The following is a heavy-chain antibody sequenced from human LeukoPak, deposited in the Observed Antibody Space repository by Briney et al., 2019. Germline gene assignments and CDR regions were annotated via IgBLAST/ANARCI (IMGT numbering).Heavy chain of an antibody. CDR1: GYSFTNYW. Sequence: GESLKISCQGSGYSFTNYWIGWVRQMPGKGLEWMGIIYPGDSGTRYSPSFQGQVTISADKSNSTAYLQWNSLKASDTAIYYCTRSPDIDILTGYSRYYFGYWGQGTLVTVSS. V-gene: IGHV5-51*01. D-gene: IGHD3-9*01. CDR2: IYPGDSGT. J-gene: IGHJ4*02. CDR3: TRSPDIDILTGYSRYYFGY.